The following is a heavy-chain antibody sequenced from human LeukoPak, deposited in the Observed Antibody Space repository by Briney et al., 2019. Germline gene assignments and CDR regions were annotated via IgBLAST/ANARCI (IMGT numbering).Heavy chain of an antibody. CDR1: GFDFNNFW. CDR3: ARVYEGTDY. Sequence: GGSLRLSCAASGFDFNNFWMSWVRQAPGRGLEWVTNIKEDGSEKYYVASVKGRFTISRDNTKNSLYLQMDSLRVEDTAVYYCARVYEGTDYWGQGTLVTVSS. V-gene: IGHV3-7*01. J-gene: IGHJ4*02. CDR2: IKEDGSEK. D-gene: IGHD2/OR15-2a*01.